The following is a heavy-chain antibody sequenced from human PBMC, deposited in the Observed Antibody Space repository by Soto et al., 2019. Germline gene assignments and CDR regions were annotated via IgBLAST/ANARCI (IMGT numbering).Heavy chain of an antibody. D-gene: IGHD5-12*01. CDR2: ISAYNGNT. J-gene: IGHJ3*02. V-gene: IGHV1-18*01. CDR1: GYTFTSYG. CDR3: AREKAGYSGYDIDRLRNDAFDI. Sequence: QVQLVQSGAEVKKPGASVKVSCKASGYTFTSYGISWVRQAPGQGLEWMGWISAYNGNTNYAQKLQGRVTMTTDTSTRXXYXEXXSLRSDDTAVYYCAREKAGYSGYDIDRLRNDAFDIWGQGTMVTVSS.